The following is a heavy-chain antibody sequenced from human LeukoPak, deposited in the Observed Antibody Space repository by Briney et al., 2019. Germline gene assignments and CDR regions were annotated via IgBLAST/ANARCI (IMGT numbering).Heavy chain of an antibody. D-gene: IGHD1-26*01. CDR3: ARDSPIVGATIGALPVRYDAFDI. CDR2: IIPIFGTA. V-gene: IGHV1-69*13. Sequence: GASVKVSCKASGGTFSSYAISWVRQAPGQGLEWMGGIIPIFGTANYAQKFQGRVTITADESTSTAYMELSSLRSEDTAVYYCARDSPIVGATIGALPVRYDAFDIWGQGTMVTVSS. J-gene: IGHJ3*02. CDR1: GGTFSSYA.